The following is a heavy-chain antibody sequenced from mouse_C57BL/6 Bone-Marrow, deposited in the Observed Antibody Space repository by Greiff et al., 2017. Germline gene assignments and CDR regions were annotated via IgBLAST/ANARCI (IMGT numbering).Heavy chain of an antibody. CDR3: ARSRNYGNDFDY. D-gene: IGHD2-1*01. V-gene: IGHV1-18*01. Sequence: EVKLQESGPELVKPGASVKIPCKASGYTFTDYNMDWVKQSHGKSLEWIGDINPNNGGTIYNQKFKGKATLTVDKSSSTAYMELRSLTSEDTAVYYCARSRNYGNDFDYWGQGTTLTVSS. CDR2: INPNNGGT. J-gene: IGHJ2*01. CDR1: GYTFTDYN.